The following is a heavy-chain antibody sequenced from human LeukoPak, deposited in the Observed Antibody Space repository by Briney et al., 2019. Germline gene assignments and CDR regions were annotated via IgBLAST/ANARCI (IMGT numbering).Heavy chain of an antibody. J-gene: IGHJ4*02. CDR3: ARDPPYYYGSGSLPDY. Sequence: ASVKVSCKASGYTFTSYGISWVRQAPGRGLEWMGWISAYNGNTNYAQKLQGRVTMTTDTSTSTAYMELRSLRSDDTAVYYCARDPPYYYGSGSLPDYWGQGTLVTVSS. V-gene: IGHV1-18*01. CDR1: GYTFTSYG. CDR2: ISAYNGNT. D-gene: IGHD3-10*01.